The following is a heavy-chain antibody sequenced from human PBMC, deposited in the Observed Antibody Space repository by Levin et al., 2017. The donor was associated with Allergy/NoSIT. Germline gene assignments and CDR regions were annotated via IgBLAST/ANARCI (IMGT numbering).Heavy chain of an antibody. CDR1: GFTFGDYA. V-gene: IGHV3-49*04. J-gene: IGHJ4*02. Sequence: GESLKISCTGSGFTFGDYAMSWVRQAPGKGLEWVGFIRNKAHGGTTEYAASVKGRLTIPREDSKSIAYLQMNSLKTEETAVYFCARGGPPNYDYNWGSYRDGYFVYWGQGTLVTVSS. CDR3: ARGGPPNYDYNWGSYRDGYFVY. D-gene: IGHD3-16*02. CDR2: IRNKAHGGTT.